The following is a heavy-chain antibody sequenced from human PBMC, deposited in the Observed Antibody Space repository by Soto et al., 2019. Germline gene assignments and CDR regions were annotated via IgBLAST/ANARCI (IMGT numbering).Heavy chain of an antibody. CDR1: GFTFSNYA. D-gene: IGHD3-22*01. J-gene: IGHJ4*02. CDR2: ISSRDSST. V-gene: IGHV3-23*01. Sequence: EVQLLESGGGLVQPGGSLRLSCAASGFTFSNYALSWVRQAPGKGLEWVSAISSRDSSTLYSDSVKGRFTISRDNSKNTLYLQMNSLRAEDTAVYHCAKVPYESGGASEYWGQGTLVTVSS. CDR3: AKVPYESGGASEY.